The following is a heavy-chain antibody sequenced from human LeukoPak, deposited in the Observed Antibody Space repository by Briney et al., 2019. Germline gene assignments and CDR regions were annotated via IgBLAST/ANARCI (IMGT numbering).Heavy chain of an antibody. V-gene: IGHV3-15*01. Sequence: GSLRLSCAASGFTLSNAWMTWVRQAPGKGLEWVGRIKSKTDGGTTDYAAPVKGRFTISRDDSKNTLYLQMNSLKTEDTAVYYCTRIGGSGGLDPWGQGTLVTVSS. CDR2: IKSKTDGGTT. CDR1: GFTLSNAW. CDR3: TRIGGSGGLDP. D-gene: IGHD3-10*01. J-gene: IGHJ5*02.